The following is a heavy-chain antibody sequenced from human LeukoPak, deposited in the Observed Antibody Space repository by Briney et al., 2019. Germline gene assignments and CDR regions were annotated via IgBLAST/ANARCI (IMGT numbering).Heavy chain of an antibody. V-gene: IGHV1-69*06. Sequence: GASVKVSCKASGGTFSSYAISWVRQAPGQGLEWMGGIIPIFGTANYAQKFQGRVTITADKSTSTAYMELSSLRSEDTAVYYCARAVPRDYYYYMDVWGKGTTVTVSS. CDR1: GGTFSSYA. CDR2: IIPIFGTA. D-gene: IGHD6-19*01. CDR3: ARAVPRDYYYYMDV. J-gene: IGHJ6*03.